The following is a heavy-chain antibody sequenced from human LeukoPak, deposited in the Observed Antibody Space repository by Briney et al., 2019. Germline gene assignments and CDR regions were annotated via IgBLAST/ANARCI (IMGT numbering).Heavy chain of an antibody. CDR2: LYGGGTT. V-gene: IGHV3-66*01. D-gene: IGHD2-15*01. J-gene: IGHJ4*02. Sequence: GGSLRLSCAASGLNVSSSYMSWVRQAPGKGLEWVSVLYGGGTTWYVESVKGRFSVSRDKSKKTLFLQMSSLRAEDTAFYFCAMLRPQHDFDYWGQGTLVTVSS. CDR3: AMLRPQHDFDY. CDR1: GLNVSSSY.